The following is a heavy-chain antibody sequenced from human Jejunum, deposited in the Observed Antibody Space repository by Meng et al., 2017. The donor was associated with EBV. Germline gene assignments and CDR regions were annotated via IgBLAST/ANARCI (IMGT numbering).Heavy chain of an antibody. D-gene: IGHD2-15*01. Sequence: QVQVQQWGAGLLKPSEALSPACAFYVGSFSYYHWTWIRQPQGKGLEWIGEISHSGTPKYNPSLKSPITTSPDTSNNQFSLNLNSVTAADTALYYCARYGKCSGKSFYCLDPWGQGTLVTVSS. CDR3: ARYGKCSGKSFYCLDP. J-gene: IGHJ5*02. CDR2: ISHSGTP. V-gene: IGHV4-34*01. CDR1: VGSFSYYH.